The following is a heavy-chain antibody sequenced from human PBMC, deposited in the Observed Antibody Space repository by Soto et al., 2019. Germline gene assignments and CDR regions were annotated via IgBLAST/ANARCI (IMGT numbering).Heavy chain of an antibody. CDR3: ARIKVGYYDSSGYYPAPFDY. CDR1: GFSVSPSGMC. D-gene: IGHD3-22*01. Sequence: GLTLVSATQALTLSCTFSGFSVSPSGMCVSSIREPPGKALEWLALIDWDDDKYYSTSLKTRLTISKDTSKNQVVLTMTNMDPVDTATYYFARIKVGYYDSSGYYPAPFDYWGQGTLVTVSS. CDR2: IDWDDDK. V-gene: IGHV2-70*01. J-gene: IGHJ4*02.